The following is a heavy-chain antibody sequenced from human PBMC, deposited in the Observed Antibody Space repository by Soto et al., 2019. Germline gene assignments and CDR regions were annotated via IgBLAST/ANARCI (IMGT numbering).Heavy chain of an antibody. CDR3: VRGPYNYNSRYFDY. Sequence: SETLSLTCSVSGASIRSYYWHWIRQPPGKGLEWIGYVYTSDYTRYSSSLKSRVTISVDTSKSQFYLRLNSVTAADTAVYYCVRGPYNYNSRYFDYWGQGTLVTVSS. D-gene: IGHD1-1*01. V-gene: IGHV4-4*08. CDR2: VYTSDYT. J-gene: IGHJ4*02. CDR1: GASIRSYY.